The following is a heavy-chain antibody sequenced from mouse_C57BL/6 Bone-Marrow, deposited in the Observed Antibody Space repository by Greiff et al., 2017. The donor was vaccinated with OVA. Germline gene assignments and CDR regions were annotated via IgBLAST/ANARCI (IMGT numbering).Heavy chain of an antibody. V-gene: IGHV1-69*01. J-gene: IGHJ3*01. CDR1: GYTFTSYW. CDR2: IDPSDSYT. Sequence: VQLQQPGAELVMPGASVTLSCKASGYTFTSYWMNWVKQRPGQGLEWIGEIDPSDSYTNYNQQFKGKSTLTVDKSSSTAYMQLSSLTSEDSAVYYGARGTWFAYWGQGTLVTVSA. CDR3: ARGTWFAY.